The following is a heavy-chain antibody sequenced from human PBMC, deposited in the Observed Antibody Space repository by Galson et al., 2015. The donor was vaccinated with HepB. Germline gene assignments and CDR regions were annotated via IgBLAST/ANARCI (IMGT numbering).Heavy chain of an antibody. CDR2: INPTGGST. CDR3: ARAGYRRLVLSQPYYFDY. V-gene: IGHV1-46*02. J-gene: IGHJ4*02. D-gene: IGHD3-16*02. CDR1: GFSFNTYY. Sequence: SVKVSCKASGFSFNTYYMHWVRQAPGQGLEWMGIINPTGGSTTYAQTFEARITMTTDTSTSTVFMELSGLRSEDTAVYYCARAGYRRLVLSQPYYFDYWGQRTLVTVSS.